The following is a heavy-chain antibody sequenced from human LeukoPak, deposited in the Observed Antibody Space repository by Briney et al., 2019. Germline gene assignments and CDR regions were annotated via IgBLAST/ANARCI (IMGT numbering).Heavy chain of an antibody. V-gene: IGHV5-51*01. CDR1: GYSFNGFW. D-gene: IGHD2-15*01. J-gene: IGHJ3*01. CDR2: MYPGDSDI. Sequence: GESLKISCQASGYSFNGFWIGWVRQMPGKGLEWMGIMYPGDSDIRYSPSFQGQVTISADKSISTAYLQWSSLKASDSAIYYCARQYGYCSGGSCYTHLAFDVWGQGTMVTVSS. CDR3: ARQYGYCSGGSCYTHLAFDV.